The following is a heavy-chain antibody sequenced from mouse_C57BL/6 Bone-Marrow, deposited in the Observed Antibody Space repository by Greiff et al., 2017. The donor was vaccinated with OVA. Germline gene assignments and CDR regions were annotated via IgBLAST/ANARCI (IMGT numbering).Heavy chain of an antibody. CDR2: IRSKSNNYAT. CDR3: VRGGYGNYPYYFDY. V-gene: IGHV10-1*01. CDR1: GFSFNTYA. Sequence: EVKLVESGGGLVQPKGSLKLSCAASGFSFNTYAMNWVRQAPGKGLEWVARIRSKSNNYATYYADSVKDRFTISRDDSESMLYLQMNNLKTEDTAMYYCVRGGYGNYPYYFDYWGQGTTLTVSS. J-gene: IGHJ2*01. D-gene: IGHD2-10*02.